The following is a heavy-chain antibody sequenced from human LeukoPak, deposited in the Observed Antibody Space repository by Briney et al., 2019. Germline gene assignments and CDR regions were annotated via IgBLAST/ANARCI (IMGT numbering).Heavy chain of an antibody. J-gene: IGHJ4*02. V-gene: IGHV3-23*01. Sequence: GGSLRLSCSASGFTFSSYAMSWVRQAPGKGLEWVSAISGVADRTYYADSVKGRFTISRDNSKNTLSLQMNSLRAEDAAIYYCAKESPYTSPRNYYFDYWGQGTLVTVSS. CDR2: ISGVADRT. D-gene: IGHD1-14*01. CDR1: GFTFSSYA. CDR3: AKESPYTSPRNYYFDY.